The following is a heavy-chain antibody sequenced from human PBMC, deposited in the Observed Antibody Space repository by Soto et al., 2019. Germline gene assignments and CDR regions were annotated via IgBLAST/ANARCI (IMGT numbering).Heavy chain of an antibody. Sequence: GGSLRLSSAASGFTVSSHYISWVRQAPGKGMERVSVIYSGGSTYYEDSVKGRFTISRDTSTTTLCLKMNSLRDEDTAVYYCARDSISNFGHGPDYWGQGTLVTVSS. J-gene: IGHJ4*02. V-gene: IGHV3-53*01. CDR3: ARDSISNFGHGPDY. CDR2: IYSGGST. D-gene: IGHD7-27*01. CDR1: GFTVSSHY.